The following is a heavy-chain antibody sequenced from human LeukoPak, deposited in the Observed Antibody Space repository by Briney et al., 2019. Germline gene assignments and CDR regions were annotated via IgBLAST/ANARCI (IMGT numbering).Heavy chain of an antibody. CDR2: IYYSGNT. CDR1: GGSISSYY. V-gene: IGHV4-59*08. Sequence: SETLSLTCTVSGGSISSYYWSWIRQPPGKGLEWIGYIYYSGNTNYNPSLKSRVTISVDTSKNQFSLKLNSVTAADTAVYYCARRNILTEGEAFDIWGQGTLVTVSS. J-gene: IGHJ3*02. CDR3: ARRNILTEGEAFDI. D-gene: IGHD3-9*01.